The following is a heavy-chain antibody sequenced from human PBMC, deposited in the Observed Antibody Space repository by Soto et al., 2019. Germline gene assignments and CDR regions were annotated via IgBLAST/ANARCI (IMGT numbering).Heavy chain of an antibody. D-gene: IGHD3-3*01. Sequence: ASVKVSCKASGYTFTGYYMHWVRQAPGQGLEWMGWINPNSGGTNYAQKFQGRVTMTRDTSISTAYMELSRLRSDDTAVYYCARASSYDFWSGYPSYYYGMDVWGRGTTVTVSS. CDR3: ARASSYDFWSGYPSYYYGMDV. V-gene: IGHV1-2*02. CDR2: INPNSGGT. J-gene: IGHJ6*02. CDR1: GYTFTGYY.